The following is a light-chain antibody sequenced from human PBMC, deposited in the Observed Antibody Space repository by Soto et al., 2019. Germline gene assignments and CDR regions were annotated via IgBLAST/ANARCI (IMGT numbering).Light chain of an antibody. CDR3: SSYTTTRTVV. J-gene: IGLJ2*01. V-gene: IGLV2-14*01. Sequence: QSALTQPASVSGSPGQSITISCTGTTSDVGGYNYVSWYQQHPGKAPKLMVYEVSNRPSGVSNRFSGSKSGNSASLTISGLQAEDEADYYCSSYTTTRTVVFGEGTQLTVL. CDR1: TSDVGGYNY. CDR2: EVS.